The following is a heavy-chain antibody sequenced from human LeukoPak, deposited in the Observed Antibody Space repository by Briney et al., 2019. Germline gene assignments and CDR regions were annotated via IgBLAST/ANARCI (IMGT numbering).Heavy chain of an antibody. J-gene: IGHJ4*02. V-gene: IGHV3-73*01. CDR2: IRSKAASYAT. CDR1: GFTFSGSE. D-gene: IGHD6-13*01. CDR3: TTIYSSSSAERFFDY. Sequence: PGGSLRLSCAASGFTFSGSEMHWVRQASGKGLEWVGRIRSKAASYATAYAASVTGRFTISRDGSENTAYLLMNGLKTEDTAVYYCTTIYSSSSAERFFDYWGQGTLVTVSS.